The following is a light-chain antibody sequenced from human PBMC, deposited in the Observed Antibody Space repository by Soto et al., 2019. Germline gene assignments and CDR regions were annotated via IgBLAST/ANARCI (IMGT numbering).Light chain of an antibody. V-gene: IGKV3-20*01. CDR3: QHYRTS. CDR2: GAS. CDR1: QSVSSSY. Sequence: EIVLTQSPGTLSLSPGERATLSCRASQSVSSSYLAWYQQKPGQPPRLLIYGASSRATGIPDRFSGSGSGTDITLTITRLEPEAFAVYYCQHYRTSFGGGTQVEIK. J-gene: IGKJ4*01.